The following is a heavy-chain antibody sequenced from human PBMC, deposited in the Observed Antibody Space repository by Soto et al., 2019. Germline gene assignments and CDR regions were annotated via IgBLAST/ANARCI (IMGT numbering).Heavy chain of an antibody. CDR3: ARPTKGYCSGGSCYPYY. CDR1: GFTLSSYG. V-gene: IGHV3-33*01. CDR2: IWYDGSNK. Sequence: QVQLVESGGGVIQPGRSLRLSCAASGFTLSSYGMHWVRQAPGKGLEWVEVIWYDGSNKYYADSVKGRFTISTDNSKNTLYLQMNSLRAEDTAVYYCARPTKGYCSGGSCYPYYWGQGTLVTVPS. J-gene: IGHJ4*02. D-gene: IGHD2-15*01.